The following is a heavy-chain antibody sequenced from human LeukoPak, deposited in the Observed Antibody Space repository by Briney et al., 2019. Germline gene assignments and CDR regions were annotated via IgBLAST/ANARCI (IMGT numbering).Heavy chain of an antibody. J-gene: IGHJ4*02. V-gene: IGHV3-48*03. CDR2: ISSSGSTI. D-gene: IGHD4-17*01. CDR1: GFTFSSYE. Sequence: GGSLRLSCAASGFTFSSYEMNWVRQAPGKGLEWVSYISSSGSTIYYADSVKGRFTISRDNAKNSLYLQMNSLRAEDTAVYYCASHSEYGDYSDYWGQGTLVTVSS. CDR3: ASHSEYGDYSDY.